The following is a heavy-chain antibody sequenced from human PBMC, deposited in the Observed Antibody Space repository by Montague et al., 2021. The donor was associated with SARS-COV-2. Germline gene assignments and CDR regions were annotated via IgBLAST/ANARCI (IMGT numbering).Heavy chain of an antibody. CDR1: GGSFSGYY. CDR2: ITHSGST. D-gene: IGHD6-13*01. Sequence: SETLSLTCAVYGGSFSGYYWSWIRRPPGKGLEWIGEITHSGSTNYNPSLKSRVTISLDTSTNQFSLKLSSVTAANTAVYYCARGRYSSSWYGTKYYFDYWGQGTLVPVSS. J-gene: IGHJ4*01. V-gene: IGHV4-34*01. CDR3: ARGRYSSSWYGTKYYFDY.